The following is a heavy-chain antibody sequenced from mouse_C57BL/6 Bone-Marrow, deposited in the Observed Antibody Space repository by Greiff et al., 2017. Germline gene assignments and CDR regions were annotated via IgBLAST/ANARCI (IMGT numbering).Heavy chain of an antibody. Sequence: EVKLVESGGGLVQPKGSLKLSCAASGFSFNTYAMNWVRQAPGKGLEWVARIRSKSNNYATYYDDSVKDRFTISRDDSESMLYLQMNNLKTEDTAMYYCVRPPLLWFDYWGQGTTLTVSS. J-gene: IGHJ2*01. V-gene: IGHV10-1*01. CDR2: IRSKSNNYAT. CDR1: GFSFNTYA. D-gene: IGHD1-1*02. CDR3: VRPPLLWFDY.